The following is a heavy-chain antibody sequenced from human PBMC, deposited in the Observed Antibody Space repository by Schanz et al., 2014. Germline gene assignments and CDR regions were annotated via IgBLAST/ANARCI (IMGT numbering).Heavy chain of an antibody. CDR1: GYTLTAYY. CDR3: AKDRVGALYYFDY. V-gene: IGHV1-2*02. D-gene: IGHD1-26*01. CDR2: INPDSGGT. Sequence: QVQLVQSGAEVKKPGASVKVSCKASGYTLTAYYMHWVRQAPGQGLEWMGWINPDSGGTNYAQKFQGRVTMTRDMSINTAYMELSRLRYDDTAVYYCAKDRVGALYYFDYWGQGTLVTVSS. J-gene: IGHJ4*02.